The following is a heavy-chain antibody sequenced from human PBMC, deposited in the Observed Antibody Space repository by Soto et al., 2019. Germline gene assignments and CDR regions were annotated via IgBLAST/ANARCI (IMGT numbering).Heavy chain of an antibody. V-gene: IGHV4-39*01. Sequence: QVHLQESGPGLVKPSETLSLTCTVSGVSIHNSHSFWAWIRQPPGKGLQFIASVYHNGGTHYNSSLKSRVTISVDTANNQVSLRMRSLTAADTAFYYCGRVVEGATRHTDPDSWGQGILVTVSS. CDR1: GVSIHNSHSF. J-gene: IGHJ5*01. CDR3: GRVVEGATRHTDPDS. CDR2: VYHNGGT. D-gene: IGHD2-21*01.